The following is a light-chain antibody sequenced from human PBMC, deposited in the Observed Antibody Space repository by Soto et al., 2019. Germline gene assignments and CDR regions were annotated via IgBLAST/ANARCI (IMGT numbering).Light chain of an antibody. V-gene: IGLV7-43*01. J-gene: IGLJ2*01. CDR1: TGAVTGGYY. CDR2: STS. CDR3: LLYYGGAQLI. Sequence: QTVVTQEPSLTVSPGGTVTLTCASSTGAVTGGYYPNWFQRKPGQAPRPLIYSTSNKHSWTPARFSGSHLGGKAALTLSGVQPEDEAEYYCLLYYGGAQLIFGGGTKLTVL.